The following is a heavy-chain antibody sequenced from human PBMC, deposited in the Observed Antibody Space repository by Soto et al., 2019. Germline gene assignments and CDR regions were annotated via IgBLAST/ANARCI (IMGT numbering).Heavy chain of an antibody. CDR1: GYSFTSLD. V-gene: IGHV1-8*01. CDR3: ARGRKEYSSSWYVD. Sequence: GGSVKVSCKASGYSFTSLDINWVRQTTGQGLEWMGWMQPSSGRTGYAQKFQGRVTISVDTSKNQFSLKLSSVTAADTAVYYCARGRKEYSSSWYVDWGQGTLVTVSS. J-gene: IGHJ4*02. D-gene: IGHD6-13*01. CDR2: MQPSSGRT.